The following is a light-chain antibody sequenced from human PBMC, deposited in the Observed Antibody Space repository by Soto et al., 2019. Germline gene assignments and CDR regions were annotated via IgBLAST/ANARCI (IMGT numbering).Light chain of an antibody. CDR3: QSYDSTLSARYV. CDR2: GNI. V-gene: IGLV1-40*01. J-gene: IGLJ1*01. CDR1: SSDVGDYNY. Sequence: QSALTQPPSASGSLGQSVTTPCTGTSSDVGDYNYVSWYQQRPGTAPKLLIFGNINRPSGVPDRFSGSKSGTSASLAIIGLQAEDEGDYYCQSYDSTLSARYVFGTGTKLTVL.